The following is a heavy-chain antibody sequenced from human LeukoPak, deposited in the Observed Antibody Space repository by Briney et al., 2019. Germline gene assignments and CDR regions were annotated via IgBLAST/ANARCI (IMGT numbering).Heavy chain of an antibody. CDR1: GFSLSSYA. Sequence: PGGSLRLSCTVSGFSLSSYALSWVRRAPGKGLEWVSATSSSDAGKYYADSVRGRFTISRDNSKNTLYLQMNSLRAEDTAVYYCAKDTMVRGVMSDFDYWGQGTLVTVSS. CDR3: AKDTMVRGVMSDFDY. V-gene: IGHV3-23*01. J-gene: IGHJ4*02. D-gene: IGHD3-10*01. CDR2: TSSSDAGK.